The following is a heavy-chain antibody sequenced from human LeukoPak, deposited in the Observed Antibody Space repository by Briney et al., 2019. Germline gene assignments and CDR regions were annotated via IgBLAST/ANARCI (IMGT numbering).Heavy chain of an antibody. V-gene: IGHV4-38-2*02. D-gene: IGHD5-18*01. CDR3: ARGRIARLPYFDY. Sequence: SETLSLTCSVSGFSISGGYYWGWIRQPPGKGLEWLGSIYHSGNTGYNPSLKSRVTISVETSKNQFSLKLSSVTAADTAVYYCARGRIARLPYFDYWGQGTLVTVSS. CDR2: IYHSGNT. CDR1: GFSISGGYY. J-gene: IGHJ4*02.